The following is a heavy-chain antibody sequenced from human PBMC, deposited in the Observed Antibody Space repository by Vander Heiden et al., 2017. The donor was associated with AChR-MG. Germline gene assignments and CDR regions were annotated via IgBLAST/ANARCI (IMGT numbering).Heavy chain of an antibody. V-gene: IGHV1-8*01. J-gene: IGHJ5*02. CDR3: ARGASP. CDR1: GYTFTSND. CDR2: MNPDSGNT. Sequence: QVQPVQSGAEVQKPGASVKVSCKASGYTFTSNDVNWVRQAPGQGLEWVGWMNPDSGNTGYAQRLQGRVSLTRDTSINTAYMELSSLRFEDTAIYFCARGASPWGQGTLVTVSS.